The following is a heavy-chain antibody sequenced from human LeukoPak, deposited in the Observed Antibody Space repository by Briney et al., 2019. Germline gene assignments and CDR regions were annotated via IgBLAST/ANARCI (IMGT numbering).Heavy chain of an antibody. V-gene: IGHV3-20*01. CDR1: GFTFDDYG. Sequence: GGSLRLSCAASGFTFDDYGMSWVRQAPGKGLEWVSGINWNGGSTGYADSVKGRFTISRDNAKNSLYLQMNSLGAEDTALYHCARYSADGGGPLLHFNYWGQGTLVTVSS. D-gene: IGHD2/OR15-2a*01. J-gene: IGHJ4*02. CDR2: INWNGGST. CDR3: ARYSADGGGPLLHFNY.